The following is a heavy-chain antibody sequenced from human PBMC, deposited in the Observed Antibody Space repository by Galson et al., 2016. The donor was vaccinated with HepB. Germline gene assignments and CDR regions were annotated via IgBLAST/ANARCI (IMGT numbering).Heavy chain of an antibody. D-gene: IGHD1-26*01. J-gene: IGHJ4*02. CDR3: ATDRAGWEEFDF. CDR2: FKRDDGAK. CDR1: GYSLSDLS. Sequence: SVKVSCKVSGYSLSDLSMSWVRQTPGKGLEWMGVFKRDDGAKIFAQKFQGRLSMTEDTSTDTAYMELSSLRSEDTAIYYCATDRAGWEEFDFWAQGTLATVS. V-gene: IGHV1-24*01.